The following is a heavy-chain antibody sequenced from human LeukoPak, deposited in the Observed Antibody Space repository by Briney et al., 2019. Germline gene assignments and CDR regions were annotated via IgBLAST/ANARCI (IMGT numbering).Heavy chain of an antibody. Sequence: PSETLSLTCTFSGGSISNYYWSWVRQPPGRGLEWIGCIYYIGSTNYNPSLKSRVTISVDTSKNQFSLKVSSVTAADTAVYYCARGIKIEYSSSSRNWYFDLWGRGTLVTVSS. CDR3: ARGIKIEYSSSSRNWYFDL. V-gene: IGHV4-59*08. CDR2: IYYIGST. D-gene: IGHD6-6*01. CDR1: GGSISNYY. J-gene: IGHJ2*01.